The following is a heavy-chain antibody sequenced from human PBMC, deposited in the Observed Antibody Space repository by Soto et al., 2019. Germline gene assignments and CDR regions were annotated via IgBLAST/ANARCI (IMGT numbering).Heavy chain of an antibody. D-gene: IGHD3-10*01. CDR1: GFTFSSYG. J-gene: IGHJ4*02. CDR3: AREYMVRGVIRLLGY. Sequence: GSLRLSCAASGFTFSSYGMHWVRQAPGKGLEWVAVIWYDGSNKYYADSVKGRFTISRDNSKNTLYLQMNSLRAEDTAVYYCAREYMVRGVIRLLGYWGQGTLVTVSS. CDR2: IWYDGSNK. V-gene: IGHV3-33*01.